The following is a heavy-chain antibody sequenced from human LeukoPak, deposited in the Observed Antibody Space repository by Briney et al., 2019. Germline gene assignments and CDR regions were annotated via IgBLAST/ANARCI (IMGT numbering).Heavy chain of an antibody. CDR1: GFTFSGSA. V-gene: IGHV3-73*01. J-gene: IGHJ4*02. D-gene: IGHD5-18*01. CDR2: IRSKANSYAT. Sequence: PGGSLRLSCAASGFTFSGSAMHWVRQASGKGLEWVGRIRSKANSYATAYAASVKGRFTISRDDSKNTAYLQMNSLKTEDTAVYYCTRHADLVDTAVGGMTDWGQGTLVTVSS. CDR3: TRHADLVDTAVGGMTD.